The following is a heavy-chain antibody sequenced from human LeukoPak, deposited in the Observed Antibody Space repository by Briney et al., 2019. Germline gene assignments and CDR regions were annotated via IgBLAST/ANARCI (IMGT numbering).Heavy chain of an antibody. D-gene: IGHD6-13*01. CDR3: ARDRGSSWHNRRIWYYFDY. Sequence: SETLSLTCTVSGGSLSSYYWSWLRQPPGKGLEWIGYIYYSGSTNYNPSLKSRVTISVDMSKNQFSLKLSSVTAADTAVYYCARDRGSSWHNRRIWYYFDYWGQGTLVTVSA. V-gene: IGHV4-59*12. CDR2: IYYSGST. J-gene: IGHJ4*02. CDR1: GGSLSSYY.